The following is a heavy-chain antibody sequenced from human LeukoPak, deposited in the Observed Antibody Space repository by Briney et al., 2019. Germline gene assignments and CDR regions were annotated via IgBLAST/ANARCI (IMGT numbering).Heavy chain of an antibody. Sequence: PSETLSLTCAVSGGSISSSNWWSWVRQPPGKGLEWIGYIYYSGSTNYNPSLKSRVTISVDTSKNQFSLKLSSVTAADTAVYYCARHGSSGFYFDYWGQGTLVTVSS. CDR1: GGSISSSNW. CDR3: ARHGSSGFYFDY. J-gene: IGHJ4*02. CDR2: IYYSGST. D-gene: IGHD3-22*01. V-gene: IGHV4-4*02.